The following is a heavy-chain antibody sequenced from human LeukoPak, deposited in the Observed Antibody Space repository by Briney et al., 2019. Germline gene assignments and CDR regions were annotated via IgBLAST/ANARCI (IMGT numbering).Heavy chain of an antibody. J-gene: IGHJ4*02. V-gene: IGHV3-21*01. CDR1: GFTFSSYS. D-gene: IGHD2-2*01. CDR3: ARAIPLGYCSSTSCPGDY. CDR2: ISSSSSYI. Sequence: GGSLRLSCAASGFTFSSYSMNWVRQAPGKGLEWVSSISSSSSYIYYADSVKGRFAISRDNAKNSLYLQMNSLRAEDTAVYYCARAIPLGYCSSTSCPGDYWGQGTLVTVSS.